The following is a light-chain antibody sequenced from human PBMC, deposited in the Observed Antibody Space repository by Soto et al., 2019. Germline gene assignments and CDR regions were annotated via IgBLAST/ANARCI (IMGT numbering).Light chain of an antibody. V-gene: IGKV1-5*01. Sequence: DIQMTQSPSTLSASVGDRVTITCRASQTVSSWLAWYQQKPGKAPKLLIYDASNLESGVPSRFRGSVSGTEFTLTISSLQPDDFATYYCQQYNHWPLSFGGGTKVEIK. J-gene: IGKJ4*01. CDR2: DAS. CDR3: QQYNHWPLS. CDR1: QTVSSW.